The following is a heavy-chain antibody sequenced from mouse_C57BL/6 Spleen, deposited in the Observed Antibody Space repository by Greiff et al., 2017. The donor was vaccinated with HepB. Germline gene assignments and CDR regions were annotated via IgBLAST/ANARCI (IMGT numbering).Heavy chain of an antibody. CDR1: GYTFTDYN. V-gene: IGHV1-18*01. CDR2: INPNNGGT. Sequence: VQLQQSGPELVKPGASVKIPCKASGYTFTDYNMDWVKQSHGKSLEWIGDINPNNGGTIYNQKFKGKATLTVDKSSSTAYMELRSLTSEDTAVYYCARLYYGSSLDYWGQGTTLTVSS. D-gene: IGHD1-1*01. J-gene: IGHJ2*01. CDR3: ARLYYGSSLDY.